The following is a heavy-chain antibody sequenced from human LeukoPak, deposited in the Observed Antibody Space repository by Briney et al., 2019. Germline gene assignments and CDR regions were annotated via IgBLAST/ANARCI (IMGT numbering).Heavy chain of an antibody. CDR2: IYYSGST. CDR3: ARDGQEAHDAFDI. Sequence: SETLSLTCAVSGGSISRGGSSWSWIRQPPGKGLEWIGYIYYSGSTNYNPSLKSRVTISVDTSKNQFSLKLSSVTAADTAVYYCARDGQEAHDAFDIWGQGTMVTVSS. J-gene: IGHJ3*02. CDR1: GGSISRGGSS. V-gene: IGHV4-61*08.